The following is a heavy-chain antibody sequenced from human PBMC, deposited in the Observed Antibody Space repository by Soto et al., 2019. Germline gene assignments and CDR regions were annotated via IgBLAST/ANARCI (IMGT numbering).Heavy chain of an antibody. CDR1: GFSLSNSIMG. Sequence: QVTLKESGPVLVKPTETLTLTCTVSGFSLSNSIMGVSWIRQPPGKALEWLANIFSTDEKFYSTSLQSRLTISKDTSKSQVVLPMTNMDPVDTATYYCARNLGGGGYEDYRMDVWGQGTTVTVSS. D-gene: IGHD5-12*01. CDR3: ARNLGGGGYEDYRMDV. CDR2: IFSTDEK. J-gene: IGHJ6*02. V-gene: IGHV2-26*01.